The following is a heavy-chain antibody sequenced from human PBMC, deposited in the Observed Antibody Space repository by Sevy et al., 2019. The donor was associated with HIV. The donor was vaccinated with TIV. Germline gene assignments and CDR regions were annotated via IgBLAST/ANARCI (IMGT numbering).Heavy chain of an antibody. CDR1: GDSVSSNSAA. CDR2: TYYRSKWYN. Sequence: KQSQTVSLTCAISGDSVSSNSAAWNWIRQSPSRGLEWLGRTYYRSKWYNDYAVSVKSRLTINPDTSKNQLSLQVNSVTPEDKAVYYCARGVIVLRFLEWLSETYYYYYYMDVWGKGTTVTVSS. J-gene: IGHJ6*03. D-gene: IGHD3-3*01. V-gene: IGHV6-1*01. CDR3: ARGVIVLRFLEWLSETYYYYYYMDV.